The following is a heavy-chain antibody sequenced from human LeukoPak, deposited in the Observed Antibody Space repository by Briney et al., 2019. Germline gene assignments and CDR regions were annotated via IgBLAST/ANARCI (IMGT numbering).Heavy chain of an antibody. CDR3: ARGSYDFWSGYYGPIYYFDY. CDR1: GFTFSNFW. J-gene: IGHJ4*02. Sequence: GGSLRLSCTASGFTFSNFWMGWVRQAPGKGLEWVANIKQDETEKFYLGSVKGRFTISRDNAKNSLYLQMNSLRVEDTALYYCARGSYDFWSGYYGPIYYFDYWGQGTLVTVSS. CDR2: IKQDETEK. D-gene: IGHD3-3*01. V-gene: IGHV3-7*03.